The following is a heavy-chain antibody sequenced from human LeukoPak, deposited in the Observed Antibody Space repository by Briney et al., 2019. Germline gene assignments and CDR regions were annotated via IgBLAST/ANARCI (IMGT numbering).Heavy chain of an antibody. Sequence: SETLSLTCAVYGGSFSGYYWSWIRQPPGKGLEWIGEINHSGSTNYNPSLKSRVTISVDMSKNQLSLKLTSVTAADTAVYYCVRRAGYLDLWGQGTQVTVSS. CDR3: VRRAGYLDL. CDR2: INHSGST. D-gene: IGHD5-18*01. CDR1: GGSFSGYY. J-gene: IGHJ5*02. V-gene: IGHV4-34*01.